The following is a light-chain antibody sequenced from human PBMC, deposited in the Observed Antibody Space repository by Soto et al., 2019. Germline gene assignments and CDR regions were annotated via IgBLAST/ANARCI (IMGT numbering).Light chain of an antibody. J-gene: IGKJ5*01. V-gene: IGKV3-11*01. Sequence: EIVMTQSPGTLSVSPGEIATLYFSASQSVSSYLAWYQQKPGQAPRLLIYDASNRATGIPDRFSGSGSGTDFTLTISSLEPEDFAVYYCQQRSNWPGTFGQGTRLEI. CDR1: QSVSSY. CDR3: QQRSNWPGT. CDR2: DAS.